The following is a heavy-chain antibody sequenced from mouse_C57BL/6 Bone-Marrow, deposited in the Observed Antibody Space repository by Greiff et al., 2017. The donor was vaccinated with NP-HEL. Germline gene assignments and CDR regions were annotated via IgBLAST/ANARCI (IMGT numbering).Heavy chain of an antibody. CDR1: GFTFNTYA. Sequence: EVKVVESGGGLVQPKGSLKLSCAASGFTFNTYAMHWVRQAPGKGLEWVARIRSKSSNYATYYADSVKDRFTISRDDSQSMLYLQMNNLKTEDTAMYYCVRDGKEDYDYDGWYFDVWGTGTTVTVSS. CDR3: VRDGKEDYDYDGWYFDV. CDR2: IRSKSSNYAT. D-gene: IGHD2-4*01. J-gene: IGHJ1*03. V-gene: IGHV10-3*01.